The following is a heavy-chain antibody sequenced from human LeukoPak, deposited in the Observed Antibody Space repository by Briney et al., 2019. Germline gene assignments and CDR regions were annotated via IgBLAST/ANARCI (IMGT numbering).Heavy chain of an antibody. CDR1: GYTFTSYY. CDR2: INPSGGRT. V-gene: IGHV1-46*01. D-gene: IGHD6-19*01. Sequence: ASVKVSCKASGYTFTSYYMHWVRQAPGQGLEGMGIINPSGGRTSYAQKFQGRVTMTRDMFTSTVYMELSSLRSEDTAVYYCATRQAVAGTLDYWGQGTLVTVSS. CDR3: ATRQAVAGTLDY. J-gene: IGHJ4*02.